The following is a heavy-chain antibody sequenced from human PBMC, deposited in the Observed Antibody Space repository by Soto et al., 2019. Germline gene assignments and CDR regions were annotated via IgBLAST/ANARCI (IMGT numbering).Heavy chain of an antibody. CDR2: ISYDGSNK. Sequence: QVQLVESGGGLVQPGRSLRLSCAASGFTFSSYAMHWVRQAPGKGLEWVAVISYDGSNKYYADSVKGRFTISRDNSKNTLYLQMNSLRAADTAVYYYARPDNSGWYPPYYYYGMDVWGQGTTVTVSS. V-gene: IGHV3-30-3*01. CDR3: ARPDNSGWYPPYYYYGMDV. J-gene: IGHJ6*02. D-gene: IGHD6-19*01. CDR1: GFTFSSYA.